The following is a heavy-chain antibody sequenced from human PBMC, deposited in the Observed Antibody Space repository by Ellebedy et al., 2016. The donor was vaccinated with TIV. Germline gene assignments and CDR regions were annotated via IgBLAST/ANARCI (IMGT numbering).Heavy chain of an antibody. CDR1: GFTFSFYT. CDR2: ISYDGGYQ. V-gene: IGHV3-30-3*01. J-gene: IGHJ6*02. CDR3: ARGPDGRYCTSPSCYPAVYYYHGMDV. D-gene: IGHD2-2*01. Sequence: GGSLRLSCAASGFTFSFYTMHWVRQAPGKGLEWVAAISYDGGYQNYADSVKGRFTISRDNSKNSLHLQMASLTTEDTAVYYCARGPDGRYCTSPSCYPAVYYYHGMDVWGQGTTVSVS.